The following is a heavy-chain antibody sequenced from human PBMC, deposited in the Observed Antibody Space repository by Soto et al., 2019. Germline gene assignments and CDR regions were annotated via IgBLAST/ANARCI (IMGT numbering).Heavy chain of an antibody. D-gene: IGHD6-19*01. CDR2: ISSSSSYT. J-gene: IGHJ4*02. V-gene: IGHV3-11*06. CDR1: GFTFSDYY. Sequence: VGSLRLSCAASGFTFSDYYMSWIGQAPGKGLEWVSYISSSSSYTNYADSVKGRFTISRDNAKNSLYLQMNSLRAEDTDVYYCARGTAYSSGWFDYWGQGTLVTVSS. CDR3: ARGTAYSSGWFDY.